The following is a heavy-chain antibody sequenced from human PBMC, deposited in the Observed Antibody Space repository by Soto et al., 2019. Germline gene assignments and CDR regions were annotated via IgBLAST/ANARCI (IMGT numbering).Heavy chain of an antibody. D-gene: IGHD1-26*01. V-gene: IGHV1-46*01. Sequence: QVQLVQSGAEVKKPGASVKVSCKASGYTFTSYDMHWVRQAPGQGLEWMGIINPSGGSTSYAQKFQGRVTMTRDTYTSTVYMELSSLRYEDTAVYYCSRGSLVGATALFDYWGQGTLVTVSS. CDR1: GYTFTSYD. CDR2: INPSGGST. CDR3: SRGSLVGATALFDY. J-gene: IGHJ4*02.